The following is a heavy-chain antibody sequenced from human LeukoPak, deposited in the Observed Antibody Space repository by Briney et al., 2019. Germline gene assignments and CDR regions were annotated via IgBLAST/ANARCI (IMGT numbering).Heavy chain of an antibody. CDR2: IYSGGST. D-gene: IGHD6-19*01. J-gene: IGHJ4*02. V-gene: IGHV3-66*01. CDR1: GFTVSSNY. Sequence: AGSLRLSCAASGFTVSSNYMSWVRQAPGKGLEWVSVIYSGGSTYYADSVKGRFTISRDNSKNTLYLQMNSLRAEDTAVYYCARDSGIAVAGTEVWGQGTLVTVSS. CDR3: ARDSGIAVAGTEV.